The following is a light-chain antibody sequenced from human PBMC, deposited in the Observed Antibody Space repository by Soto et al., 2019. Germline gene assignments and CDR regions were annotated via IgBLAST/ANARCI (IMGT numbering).Light chain of an antibody. Sequence: QSVLTQPPSASGTPGQRVTISCSGSSSNIGSNTVIWYQQLPGTAPKLLIYSNNQRPSGVPDRFSGSKSGTSASLAISGLQSEDEADYYCAAWDDSLNGHGVFGGGTKVTVL. CDR3: AAWDDSLNGHGV. CDR1: SSNIGSNT. J-gene: IGLJ2*01. CDR2: SNN. V-gene: IGLV1-44*01.